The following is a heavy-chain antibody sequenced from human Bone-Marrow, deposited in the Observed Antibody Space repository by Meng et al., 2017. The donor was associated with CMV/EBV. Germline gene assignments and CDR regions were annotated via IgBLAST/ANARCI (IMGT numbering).Heavy chain of an antibody. CDR1: GGTFSSYA. J-gene: IGHJ4*02. CDR2: IIPIFGTA. CDR3: ARSQYSSSWYPFTH. D-gene: IGHD6-13*01. V-gene: IGHV1-69*12. Sequence: QVQLVKSGAEVKKPGSSWKVSCKASGGTFSSYAISWVRQAPGQGLEWMGGIIPIFGTANYAQKFQGRVTITADESTSTAYMELSSLRSEDTAVYYCARSQYSSSWYPFTHWGQGTLVTVSS.